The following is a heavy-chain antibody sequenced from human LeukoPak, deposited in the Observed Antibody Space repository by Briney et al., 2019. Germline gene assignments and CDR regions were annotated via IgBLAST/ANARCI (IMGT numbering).Heavy chain of an antibody. Sequence: SETLSLTCAVSGGSISSSNWWSWVRQPPGKGLEGIGEIYHSGSTNYNPSLKSRVTISVDTSKNQFSLKLSSVTAADTAVYYCARRPNGRNSKFDYWGQGTLVTVSS. CDR2: IYHSGST. CDR1: GGSISSSNW. D-gene: IGHD4-23*01. V-gene: IGHV4-4*02. J-gene: IGHJ4*02. CDR3: ARRPNGRNSKFDY.